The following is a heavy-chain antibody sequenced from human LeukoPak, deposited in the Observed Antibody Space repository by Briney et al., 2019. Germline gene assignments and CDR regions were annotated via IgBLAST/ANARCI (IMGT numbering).Heavy chain of an antibody. CDR3: ARRAWGYCSSTSCPTYFDY. CDR1: GYSFTSYW. J-gene: IGHJ4*02. D-gene: IGHD2-2*01. CDR2: IYPGDSDT. Sequence: GESLKISCKGSGYSFTSYWIGWVRQMPGKGLEWMGIIYPGDSDTRYSPSFQGQVTISADKSISTAYLQWSSLKASDTAMYYCARRAWGYCSSTSCPTYFDYWGQGTLVTVSS. V-gene: IGHV5-51*01.